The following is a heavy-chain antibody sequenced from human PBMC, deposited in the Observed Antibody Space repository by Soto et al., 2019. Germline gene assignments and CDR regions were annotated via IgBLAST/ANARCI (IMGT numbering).Heavy chain of an antibody. V-gene: IGHV1-69*13. Sequence: SVKVSCTASGGTFSSYAISWVRQAPGQGLEWMGGVIPIFGTSNYAQKFQGRVTITADESTSTAYMELSSLRSEDTAVYYCARGDYYDSSGYLDWGQGTLVTVSS. J-gene: IGHJ4*02. CDR3: ARGDYYDSSGYLD. CDR1: GGTFSSYA. D-gene: IGHD3-22*01. CDR2: VIPIFGTS.